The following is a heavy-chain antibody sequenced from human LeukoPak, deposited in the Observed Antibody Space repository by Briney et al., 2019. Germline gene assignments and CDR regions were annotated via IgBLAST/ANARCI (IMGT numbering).Heavy chain of an antibody. CDR2: ISGSGGST. J-gene: IGHJ4*02. D-gene: IGHD3-10*01. Sequence: GGSLRLSCAASGFIFSSYGMSWVRQAPGKGLEGVSAISGSGGSTYYADSVKGRFTISRDNSKNTLYLQMNSLRAEDTAVYYCAKLFSTYGSGSIDYWGQGTLVTVSS. CDR3: AKLFSTYGSGSIDY. V-gene: IGHV3-23*01. CDR1: GFIFSSYG.